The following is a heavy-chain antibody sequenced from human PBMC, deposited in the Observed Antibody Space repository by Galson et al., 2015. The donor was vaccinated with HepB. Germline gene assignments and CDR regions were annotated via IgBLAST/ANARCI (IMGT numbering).Heavy chain of an antibody. V-gene: IGHV3-23*01. CDR1: GFTLSSYA. CDR2: VSGSGGST. J-gene: IGHJ6*02. Sequence: SLRLSCAASGFTLSSYAMSWVRQAPGKGLEWVSAVSGSGGSTYYADSVKGRFTISRDNSKNTLYLQMNSLRADDTAVYYCAKFICDDSSGDYISNYYDYYGMDVWGQGTTVTVSS. CDR3: AKFICDDSSGDYISNYYDYYGMDV. D-gene: IGHD3-22*01.